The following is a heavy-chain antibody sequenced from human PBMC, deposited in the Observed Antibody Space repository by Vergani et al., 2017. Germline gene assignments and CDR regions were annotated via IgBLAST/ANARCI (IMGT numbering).Heavy chain of an antibody. Sequence: QVQLQESCPGLVKPSQTLSLTCTVSGSSISSGSYYWSWIRQPAGKGLEWLGRIYTSGSTNYNPSLKSRVTMSLDTSKNPFSLKLSSVTAADTAVYYCARAGRGIAARPSDPWGQGSLVTVSS. D-gene: IGHD6-6*01. CDR3: ARAGRGIAARPSDP. J-gene: IGHJ5*02. CDR1: GSSISSGSYY. CDR2: IYTSGST. V-gene: IGHV4-61*02.